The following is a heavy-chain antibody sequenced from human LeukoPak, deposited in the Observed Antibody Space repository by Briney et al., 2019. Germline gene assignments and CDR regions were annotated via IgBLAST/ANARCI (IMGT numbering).Heavy chain of an antibody. J-gene: IGHJ4*02. CDR2: ISYSRTNY. D-gene: IGHD5-12*01. CDR3: ARGTPTSRSGAHFDY. Sequence: PAVSLRRSCAASGFTFSSFAMHWVRQAPGQGLQGVASISYSRTNYDYEVSGKVRFIISRDKSKHTLYVEMNSLRLDDTAIYYCARGTPTSRSGAHFDYWGQGSLVTVSP. CDR1: GFTFSSFA. V-gene: IGHV3-30*04.